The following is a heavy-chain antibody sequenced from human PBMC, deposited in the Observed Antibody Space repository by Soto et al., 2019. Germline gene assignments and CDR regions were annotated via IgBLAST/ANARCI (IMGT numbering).Heavy chain of an antibody. Sequence: ASVKVSCKASGYTFTSYDINWVRQATGQGLEWMGWMNPNSGNTGYAQKFQGRVTMTRNTSISTAYMELSSLRSEDTAVYYCARDLRYSNYGDYYYGMDVWGQGTTVTVSS. J-gene: IGHJ6*02. CDR1: GYTFTSYD. CDR2: MNPNSGNT. D-gene: IGHD4-4*01. CDR3: ARDLRYSNYGDYYYGMDV. V-gene: IGHV1-8*01.